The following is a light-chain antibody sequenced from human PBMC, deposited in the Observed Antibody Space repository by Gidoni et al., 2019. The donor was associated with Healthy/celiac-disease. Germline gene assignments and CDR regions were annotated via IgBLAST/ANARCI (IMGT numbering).Light chain of an antibody. CDR1: QSVSTY. Sequence: IVLTQSPATLSLSPGERATLSCRASQSVSTYLAWYQQKPGQAPRLLIYDASNRATGIPARFSGGGSGTDFTLTISSLEPKDFAVYYCQQRSNWPRTFGQGTKLEIK. J-gene: IGKJ2*01. CDR2: DAS. V-gene: IGKV3-11*01. CDR3: QQRSNWPRT.